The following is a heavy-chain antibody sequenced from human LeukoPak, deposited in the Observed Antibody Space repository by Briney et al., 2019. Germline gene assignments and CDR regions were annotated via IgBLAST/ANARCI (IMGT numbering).Heavy chain of an antibody. J-gene: IGHJ4*02. V-gene: IGHV3-21*04. Sequence: PGGSLRLSCAASGXTFSSYSMNWVRQAPGEGREWLSSISSGSNYIYYADSVKGRFTISRDNAKNSLSLQMNSLRAEDTAVYYCARASMRMTTAGLVDYWGQGTLVTVSS. CDR3: ARASMRMTTAGLVDY. CDR2: ISSGSNYI. CDR1: GXTFSSYS. D-gene: IGHD6-13*01.